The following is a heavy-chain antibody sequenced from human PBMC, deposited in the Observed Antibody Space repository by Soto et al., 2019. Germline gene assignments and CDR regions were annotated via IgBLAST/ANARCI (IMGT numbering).Heavy chain of an antibody. J-gene: IGHJ4*02. Sequence: GGSLRLSCAASGFSFSAYSMNWVRQAPGKGLEWIAYTSTSSTTKYYADSVRGRFSISRDNANDLLYLDMDKLRDEDTGIYYCAGSYSSGNWYFDYWCLGT. V-gene: IGHV3-48*02. CDR3: AGSYSSGNWYFDY. D-gene: IGHD3-10*01. CDR2: TSTSSTTK. CDR1: GFSFSAYS.